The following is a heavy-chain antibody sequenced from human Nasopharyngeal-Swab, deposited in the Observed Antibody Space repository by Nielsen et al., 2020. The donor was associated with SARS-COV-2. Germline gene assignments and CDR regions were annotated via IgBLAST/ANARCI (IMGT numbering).Heavy chain of an antibody. CDR3: ARWEKGDY. Sequence: WVRQAPGQGLEWMGCMNPGSGFKDYAQNFQGRVTMTWNTSISTAYMEISSLRSEDTAVYYCARWEKGDYWGQGTLVTVLL. CDR2: MNPGSGFK. V-gene: IGHV1-8*01. D-gene: IGHD1-26*01. J-gene: IGHJ4*02.